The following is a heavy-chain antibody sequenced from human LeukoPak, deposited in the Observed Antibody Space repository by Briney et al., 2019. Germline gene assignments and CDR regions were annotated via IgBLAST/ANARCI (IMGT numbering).Heavy chain of an antibody. D-gene: IGHD6-6*01. CDR1: GFTFSSCA. Sequence: GGSLRLSCAASGFTFSSCAMHWVRQAPGKGLEWVAVISYDGSNKYYADSVKGRFTISRDNSKNTLYLQMNSLRAEDTAVYYCARGSPEYSSFMDVWGKGTTVTVSS. V-gene: IGHV3-30*01. J-gene: IGHJ6*03. CDR3: ARGSPEYSSFMDV. CDR2: ISYDGSNK.